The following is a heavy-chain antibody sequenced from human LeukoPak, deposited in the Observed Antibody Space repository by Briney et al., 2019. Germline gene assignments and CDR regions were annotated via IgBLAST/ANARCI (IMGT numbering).Heavy chain of an antibody. CDR1: GGSISSSSYY. J-gene: IGHJ5*02. CDR2: IYYSGST. V-gene: IGHV4-39*07. CDR3: ARYHTMVRGTNWFDP. Sequence: SETLSLTCTVSGGSISSSSYYWGWIRQPPGKGLEWIGSIYYSGSTYYNPSLKSRVTISVDTSKNQFSLKLSSVTAADTAVYYCARYHTMVRGTNWFDPWGQGTLVTVSS. D-gene: IGHD3-10*01.